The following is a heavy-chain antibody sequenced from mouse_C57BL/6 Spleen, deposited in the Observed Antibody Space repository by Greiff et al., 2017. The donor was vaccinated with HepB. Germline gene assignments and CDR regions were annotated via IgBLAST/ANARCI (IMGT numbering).Heavy chain of an antibody. J-gene: IGHJ2*01. Sequence: QVQLQQPGAELVKPGASVKLSCKASGYTFTSYWMQWVKQRPGQGLEWIGEIDPSASYTNYNQKFKGKATLTVDTSSSTAYMQLSILTSEDSAVYYCARCIYYYGSSYPDYWGQGTTLTVSS. CDR2: IDPSASYT. CDR3: ARCIYYYGSSYPDY. D-gene: IGHD1-1*01. V-gene: IGHV1-50*01. CDR1: GYTFTSYW.